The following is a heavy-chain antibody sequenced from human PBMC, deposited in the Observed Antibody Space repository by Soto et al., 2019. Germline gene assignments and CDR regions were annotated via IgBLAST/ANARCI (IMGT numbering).Heavy chain of an antibody. CDR1: GFSLSTDGVA. CDR2: IYWDDDK. Sequence: QITLKESGPTLVKPTQTLTLTCTFSGFSLSTDGVAVGWIRQPPGKALEWLALIYWDDDKRYSPSLNNRFTMNKDTSKNHVVLTMTNMDPVDIATYYCAHRYRSGWCDYWGQGILVTVSS. D-gene: IGHD6-19*01. CDR3: AHRYRSGWCDY. V-gene: IGHV2-5*02. J-gene: IGHJ4*02.